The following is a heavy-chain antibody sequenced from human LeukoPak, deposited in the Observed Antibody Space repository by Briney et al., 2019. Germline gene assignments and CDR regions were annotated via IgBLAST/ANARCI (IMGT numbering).Heavy chain of an antibody. CDR3: VRYLSGWYYFDY. V-gene: IGHV3-23*01. CDR2: IPASGGNT. CDR1: GFTFSTYG. Sequence: PGGSLRLSCAASGFTFSTYGMRWVRQAPGKGLEWVSTIPASGGNTYYADSVKGRFTISRDKSKNTLYLQMNSLTAEDTAIYYCVRYLSGWYYFDYWGQGTLVTVSS. J-gene: IGHJ4*02. D-gene: IGHD6-19*01.